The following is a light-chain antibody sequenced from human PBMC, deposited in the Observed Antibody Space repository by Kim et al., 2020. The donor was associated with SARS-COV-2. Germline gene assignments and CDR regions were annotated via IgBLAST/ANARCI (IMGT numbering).Light chain of an antibody. V-gene: IGLV6-57*03. J-gene: IGLJ2*01. CDR3: QSYDSSIVV. Sequence: GHPGPISCTRSSCSIASNYVQWYQQRPGSAPTTVIYEDNQRPSGVPDRFSGSIDSSSNSASLTISGLKTEDEADYYCQSYDSSIVVFGGGTQLTVL. CDR2: EDN. CDR1: SCSIASNY.